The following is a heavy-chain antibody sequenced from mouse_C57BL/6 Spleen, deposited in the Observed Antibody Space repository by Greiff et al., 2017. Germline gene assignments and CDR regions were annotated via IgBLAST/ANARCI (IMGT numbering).Heavy chain of an antibody. CDR3: ANYYGSSYRYFDV. Sequence: VQLQQSGAELARPGASVKLSCKASGYTFTSYGISWVKQRTGQGLEWIGEIYPRSGNTYYNEKFKGKATLTADKSSSTAYMELRSLTSEDSAVYFGANYYGSSYRYFDVWGTGTTVTVSS. CDR1: GYTFTSYG. CDR2: IYPRSGNT. J-gene: IGHJ1*03. D-gene: IGHD1-1*01. V-gene: IGHV1-81*01.